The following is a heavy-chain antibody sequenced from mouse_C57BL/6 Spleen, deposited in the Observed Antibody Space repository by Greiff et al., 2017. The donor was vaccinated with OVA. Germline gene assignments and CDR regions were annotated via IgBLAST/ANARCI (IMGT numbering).Heavy chain of an antibody. CDR2: ISSGGSYT. Sequence: EVKLVESGGDLVKPGGSLKLSCAASGFTFSSYGMSWVRQTPDKRLEWVATISSGGSYTYYPDSVKGRFTISRDNAKNTLYLQMSSLKSEDTAMYYCARHDYYSNYYFDYWGQGTTLTVSS. J-gene: IGHJ2*01. D-gene: IGHD2-5*01. CDR1: GFTFSSYG. CDR3: ARHDYYSNYYFDY. V-gene: IGHV5-6*01.